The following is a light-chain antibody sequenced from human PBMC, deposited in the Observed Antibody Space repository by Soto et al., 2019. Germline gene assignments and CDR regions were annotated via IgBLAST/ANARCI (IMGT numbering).Light chain of an antibody. CDR2: EVS. Sequence: QSVLTQPPSASGSPGQSVTISCTGTSSDVGGYNYVSWYQHHPGKAPKFLIYEVSKRPSGVPDRFSGSKSGNTASLTVSGLQAEDEADYYCSSYAGSNREVFGTGTKVTAL. V-gene: IGLV2-8*01. J-gene: IGLJ1*01. CDR3: SSYAGSNREV. CDR1: SSDVGGYNY.